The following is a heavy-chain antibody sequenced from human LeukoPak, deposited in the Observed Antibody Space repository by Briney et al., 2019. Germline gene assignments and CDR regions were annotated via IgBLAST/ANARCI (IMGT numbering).Heavy chain of an antibody. V-gene: IGHV1-69*05. D-gene: IGHD3-22*01. J-gene: IGHJ3*02. Sequence: VASVKVSCKASGGTFSSYAISWVRQAPGQGLEWMGRIIPIFGTANYAQKFQGRVTITTDESTSTAYMELSSLRSEDTAVYYCARSGYYDSSEHAFDIWGQGTMVTVSS. CDR1: GGTFSSYA. CDR3: ARSGYYDSSEHAFDI. CDR2: IIPIFGTA.